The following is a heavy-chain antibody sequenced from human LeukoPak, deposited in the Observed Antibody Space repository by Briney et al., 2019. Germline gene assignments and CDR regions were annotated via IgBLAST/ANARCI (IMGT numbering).Heavy chain of an antibody. CDR2: ISSSSSYI. CDR3: ASSYQLKGLFDY. CDR1: GFTFSSYS. Sequence: KPGGSLRLSCAASGFTFSSYSMNWVRQAPGKGLEWVSSISSSSSYIYYAGSVKGRFTISRDNAKNSLYLQMNSLRAEDTAVYYCASSYQLKGLFDYWGQGTLVTVSS. V-gene: IGHV3-21*01. D-gene: IGHD2-2*01. J-gene: IGHJ4*02.